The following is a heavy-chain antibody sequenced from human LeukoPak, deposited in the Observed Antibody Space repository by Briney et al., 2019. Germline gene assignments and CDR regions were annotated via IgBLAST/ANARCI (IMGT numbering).Heavy chain of an antibody. CDR2: IYNSGST. D-gene: IGHD4-17*01. Sequence: SETLSLTCSVSGVSISSYHWTWIRQPPGEGLEWIGHIYNSGSTNYNPSLRGRVTISLDTSKNQVSLKLSSVTAADTAVYYCARLHYGDYKHYYYYYGMDVWGQGTTVTVSS. V-gene: IGHV4-4*08. CDR1: GVSISSYH. CDR3: ARLHYGDYKHYYYYYGMDV. J-gene: IGHJ6*02.